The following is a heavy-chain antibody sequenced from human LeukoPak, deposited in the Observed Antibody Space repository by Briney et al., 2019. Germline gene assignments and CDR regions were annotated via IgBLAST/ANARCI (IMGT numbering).Heavy chain of an antibody. CDR2: IHRAERT. CDR1: GVSISSSEW. V-gene: IGHV4-4*02. CDR3: GKTDIYFNLFDY. J-gene: IGHJ4*02. D-gene: IGHD3-9*01. Sequence: PSETLSLTCAVSGVSISSSEWWIWLRQPPGQGLECFGEIHRAERTRYNPSLKSRVTISMDYSKNQFSMKLTSVTAADTSIYYCGKTDIYFNLFDYWGPGSLVTVSS.